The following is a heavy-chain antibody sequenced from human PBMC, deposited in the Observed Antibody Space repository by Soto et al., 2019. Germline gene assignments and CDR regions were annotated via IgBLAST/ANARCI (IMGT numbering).Heavy chain of an antibody. Sequence: GESLKISCHTYGDNFPSYWIAWVRQLPGKGLEWMGVIYPADSDTRYSPSFQGQVTISADKSTGVAYLQWSSLKASDTAMYYCARPEGRYFYDARGYYSHWGQGTLVTVSS. CDR2: IYPADSDT. J-gene: IGHJ4*02. CDR3: ARPEGRYFYDARGYYSH. V-gene: IGHV5-51*01. D-gene: IGHD3-22*01. CDR1: GDNFPSYW.